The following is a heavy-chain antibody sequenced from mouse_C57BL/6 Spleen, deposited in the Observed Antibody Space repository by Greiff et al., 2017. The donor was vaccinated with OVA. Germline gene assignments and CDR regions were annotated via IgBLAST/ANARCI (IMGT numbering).Heavy chain of an antibody. V-gene: IGHV5-4*01. CDR1: GFTFTSYA. CDR3: ARSYYDYDGGYAMDY. CDR2: ISAGGGYT. D-gene: IGHD2-4*01. Sequence: EVLLVQSGGGLVKPGASLKLSCAASGFTFTSYAMSWVRQTPGKRLEWVGIISAGGGYTYYPDNVKGRFTISRDNAKNNLYLQMSHLKSEDTSMYYCARSYYDYDGGYAMDYWGQGTSVTVSS. J-gene: IGHJ4*01.